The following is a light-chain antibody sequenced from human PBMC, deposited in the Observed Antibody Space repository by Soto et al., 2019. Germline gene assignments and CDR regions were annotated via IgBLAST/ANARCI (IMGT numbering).Light chain of an antibody. CDR3: QTWGTGIVV. CDR2: LNSDGGH. J-gene: IGLJ2*01. V-gene: IGLV4-69*01. CDR1: SGHSSYA. Sequence: QLVLTQSPSASASLGASVKLTCTLSSGHSSYAIAWHQQQPEKAPRYLMNLNSDGGHSKGDGIPDRFSGSSSGAERYLTISSLQSEDEADYYGQTWGTGIVVLGGGTKLTVL.